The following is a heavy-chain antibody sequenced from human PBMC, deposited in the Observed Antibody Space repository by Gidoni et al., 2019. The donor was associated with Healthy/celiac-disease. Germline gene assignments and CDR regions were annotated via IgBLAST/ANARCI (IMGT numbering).Heavy chain of an antibody. D-gene: IGHD4-17*01. J-gene: IGHJ5*02. CDR3: AGVIGDYGDYVFWFDP. V-gene: IGHV1-3*01. Sequence: QVQPVQSGAEVKKPGASVKVSCNASGYTFTSYAMHWVRQAPGQRLEWMGWINAGNGNTKYSQKFQGRVTITRDTSASTAYMERSSMRSEDTAVYYCAGVIGDYGDYVFWFDPWGQGTLVTVSS. CDR2: INAGNGNT. CDR1: GYTFTSYA.